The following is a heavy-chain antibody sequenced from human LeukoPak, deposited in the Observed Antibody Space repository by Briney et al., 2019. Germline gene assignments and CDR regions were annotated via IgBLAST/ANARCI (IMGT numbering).Heavy chain of an antibody. Sequence: GGSLRLSCAASGFTFSNFAMHWVRQAPGKGLEWVAMMSYDGSNKYTDSVKGRFTISRDNAKNTLYLQMNSLRAEDTAVYYCASFEYSSSSGYSYSYMDVWGKGTTVTVSS. CDR3: ASFEYSSSSGYSYSYMDV. CDR2: MSYDGSNK. J-gene: IGHJ6*03. V-gene: IGHV3-30*04. CDR1: GFTFSNFA. D-gene: IGHD6-6*01.